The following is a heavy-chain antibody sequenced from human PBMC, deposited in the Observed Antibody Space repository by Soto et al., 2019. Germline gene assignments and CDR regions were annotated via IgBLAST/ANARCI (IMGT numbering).Heavy chain of an antibody. CDR1: GGSFSGYS. D-gene: IGHD2-2*01. CDR2: INHSGTT. V-gene: IGHV4-34*01. Sequence: TSETLSLTCAVYGGSFSGYSWSWIRQPPGKGLEWIGYINHSGTTNYNPSLKSRVTMSVDRSKNQFSLKLSSVTAADTAVYYCARVPDRWGQGTLVTVSS. J-gene: IGHJ5*02. CDR3: ARVPDR.